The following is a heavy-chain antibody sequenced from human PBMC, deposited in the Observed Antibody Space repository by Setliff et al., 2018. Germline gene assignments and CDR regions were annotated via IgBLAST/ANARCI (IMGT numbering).Heavy chain of an antibody. J-gene: IGHJ4*02. Sequence: PGGSLRLSCVASGSSFRSYAMSWVRQAPGKGLEWVSTLSGSGVSTYYADSVKGRCTTSRDNSKNTVFLQMNSLRAEDTAVYFCARIFLYGTSWYFDNWGQGTLVTVSS. V-gene: IGHV3-23*01. D-gene: IGHD3-3*01. CDR1: GSSFRSYA. CDR3: ARIFLYGTSWYFDN. CDR2: LSGSGVST.